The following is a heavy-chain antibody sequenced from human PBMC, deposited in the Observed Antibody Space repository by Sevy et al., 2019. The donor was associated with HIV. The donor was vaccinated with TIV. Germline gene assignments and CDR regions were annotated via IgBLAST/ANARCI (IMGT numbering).Heavy chain of an antibody. CDR1: GGSFSGYY. CDR3: ARGHPTEDCSSTSCSGIAAAGPGYYFDY. D-gene: IGHD2-2*01. Sequence: SETLSLTCAVYGGSFSGYYWSWIRQPPGKGLEWIGEINHSGSTNYNPSLKSRVTISVDTSKNQFSLKLSSVTAADTAVYYCARGHPTEDCSSTSCSGIAAAGPGYYFDYWGQGTLVTVSS. V-gene: IGHV4-34*01. CDR2: INHSGST. J-gene: IGHJ4*02.